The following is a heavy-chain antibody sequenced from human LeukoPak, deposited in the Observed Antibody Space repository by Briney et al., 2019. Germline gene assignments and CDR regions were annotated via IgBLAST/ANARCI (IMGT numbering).Heavy chain of an antibody. Sequence: ASVKVSCKASGGTFSSYAISWVRQAPGQGLEWMGGIIPIFGTANYAQKFQGRVTITADESTSTAYMDLSSLRSEDTAVYYCASTYSSGWYRGYYYYGMDVWGKGTTVTVSS. CDR1: GGTFSSYA. V-gene: IGHV1-69*13. CDR3: ASTYSSGWYRGYYYYGMDV. J-gene: IGHJ6*04. D-gene: IGHD6-19*01. CDR2: IIPIFGTA.